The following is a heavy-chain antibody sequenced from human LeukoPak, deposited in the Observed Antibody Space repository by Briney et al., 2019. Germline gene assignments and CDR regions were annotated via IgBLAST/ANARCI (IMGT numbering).Heavy chain of an antibody. Sequence: ASVKVSCKASGYTFTGYYMHWVRQAPGQGLEWMGWINPNSGGTNYAQKFQGRVTMTRDTSISTAYMELSRLRSGDTAVYYCARVPQKYYYDSSGYLDYWGQGTLVTVSS. CDR3: ARVPQKYYYDSSGYLDY. D-gene: IGHD3-22*01. V-gene: IGHV1-2*02. CDR2: INPNSGGT. CDR1: GYTFTGYY. J-gene: IGHJ4*02.